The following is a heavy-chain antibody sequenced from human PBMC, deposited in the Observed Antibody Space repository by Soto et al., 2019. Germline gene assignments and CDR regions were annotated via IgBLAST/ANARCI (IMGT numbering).Heavy chain of an antibody. J-gene: IGHJ4*02. CDR2: ISFDGSNK. Sequence: PGGSPRPSCAASGDTFDTRAIHWLRQAPGQGLEWVAVISFDGSNKRYVDSVEGRFSISRDNSKTTSYLEMNGLKPEDTALYYCAIEYGFWSGYFDYWGQGPQVTVSS. CDR1: GDTFDTRA. D-gene: IGHD3-3*01. V-gene: IGHV3-30*03. CDR3: AIEYGFWSGYFDY.